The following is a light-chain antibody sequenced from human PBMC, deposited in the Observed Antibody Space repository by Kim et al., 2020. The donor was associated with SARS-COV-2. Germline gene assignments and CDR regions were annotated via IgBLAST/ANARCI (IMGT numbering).Light chain of an antibody. V-gene: IGLV3-9*01. CDR1: NIGSKN. J-gene: IGLJ2*01. CDR3: QVWDSSTVV. Sequence: SYELTQPLSVSVALGQTARITCGGNNIGSKNEHWYQQKPGQAPLLVIYRDSNRTSGIPERFSGSNSGNTATLTISRAQAGDGADYYCQVWDSSTVVFGGG. CDR2: RDS.